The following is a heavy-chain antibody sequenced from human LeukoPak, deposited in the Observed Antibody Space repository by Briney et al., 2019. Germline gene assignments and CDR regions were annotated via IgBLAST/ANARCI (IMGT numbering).Heavy chain of an antibody. D-gene: IGHD6-13*01. V-gene: IGHV4-34*01. CDR1: GGSFSGYY. CDR2: INHSGST. J-gene: IGHJ5*02. Sequence: PSETLSLTCAVYGGSFSGYYWSWIRQPPGKGLEWIGEINHSGSTNYNPSLKSRVTISVDTSKNQFSLKLSSVTAADTAVYYCARAIFGSSSWYNWFDPWGQGTLVTVSS. CDR3: ARAIFGSSSWYNWFDP.